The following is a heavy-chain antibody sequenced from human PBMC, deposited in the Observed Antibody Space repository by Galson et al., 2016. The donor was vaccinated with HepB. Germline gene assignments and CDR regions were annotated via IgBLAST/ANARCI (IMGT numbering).Heavy chain of an antibody. CDR3: AREKVLASGFDY. D-gene: IGHD3-3*02. V-gene: IGHV1-46*01. Sequence: CKASGYTFTNHYIHWVRQAPGQGLEWMGVINSGGGSTTYAQRFQNRVTMTRDTSTTTVYMELSSLRPEDTAVYYCAREKVLASGFDYWGQGTLVTVSS. J-gene: IGHJ4*02. CDR2: INSGGGST. CDR1: GYTFTNHY.